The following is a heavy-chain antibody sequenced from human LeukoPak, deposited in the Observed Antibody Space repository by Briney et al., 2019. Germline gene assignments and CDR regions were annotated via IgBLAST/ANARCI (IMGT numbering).Heavy chain of an antibody. J-gene: IGHJ4*02. CDR2: IIGSSSTI. Sequence: PGGSLRLSCAASGFTFSSYSMNWVRQSPGKGLEWVSYIIGSSSTIYYADSVKGRFTISRDNAKNSLYLQMNSLRAEDTAVYYCARGHGSYDHWGQGTLVTVSS. V-gene: IGHV3-48*04. D-gene: IGHD3-10*01. CDR1: GFTFSSYS. CDR3: ARGHGSYDH.